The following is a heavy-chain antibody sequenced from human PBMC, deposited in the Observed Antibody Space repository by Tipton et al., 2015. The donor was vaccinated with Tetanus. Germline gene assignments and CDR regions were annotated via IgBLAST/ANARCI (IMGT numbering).Heavy chain of an antibody. CDR3: AKEGPSSPAAPYVGS. Sequence: SLRLSCAASGFTFSSYAMTWVRQAPGKGLEWVSATSGSGGSTYYADSVKGRFAISRDNSKNTLYLQMNSLRGDDAAVYYCAKEGPSSPAAPYVGSWGQGTLVTVSS. CDR1: GFTFSSYA. CDR2: TSGSGGST. J-gene: IGHJ4*02. D-gene: IGHD6-13*01. V-gene: IGHV3-23*01.